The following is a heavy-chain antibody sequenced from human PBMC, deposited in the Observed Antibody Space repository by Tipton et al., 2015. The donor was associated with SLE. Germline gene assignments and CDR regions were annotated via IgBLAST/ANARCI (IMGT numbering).Heavy chain of an antibody. V-gene: IGHV4-59*08. CDR2: IYYSGST. Sequence: TLSLTCTVSGGSISSYYWSWIRQPPGKGLEWIGYIYYSGSTNYNPSLKSRVPISVDTSKNQFSLKLSSVTAADTAVYYCAGTDETGGSPIVATTRVDYWGQGTLVTVSS. CDR1: GGSISSYY. CDR3: AGTDETGGSPIVATTRVDY. J-gene: IGHJ4*02. D-gene: IGHD5-12*01.